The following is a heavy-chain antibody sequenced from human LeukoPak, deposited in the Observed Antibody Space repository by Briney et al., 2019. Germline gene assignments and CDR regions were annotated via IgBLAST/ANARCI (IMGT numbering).Heavy chain of an antibody. D-gene: IGHD7-27*01. V-gene: IGHV3-48*03. CDR1: GVTFSSYE. J-gene: IGHJ6*03. CDR3: ARDTTGGYNCYYYYMDV. CDR2: ISSSGSTI. Sequence: PGGTLRLSCAASGVTFSSYEMTWVRQAPGKGLEWVSYISSSGSTIYYADSVKGRFTISRDRDKNSLYLQMISLRAEDTAVYYCARDTTGGYNCYYYYMDVWGKGTTVTVSS.